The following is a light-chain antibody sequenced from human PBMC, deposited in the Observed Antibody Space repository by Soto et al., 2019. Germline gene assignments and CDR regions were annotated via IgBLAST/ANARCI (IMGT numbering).Light chain of an antibody. Sequence: DIQMTQSPSTLSASVGDRVTITCRASQSITDWLAWYQQKPGKAPKFLIYKASNLEGGVPSRFSGSSDGTDFYLTISSLQPEDVATYYCQNYNSAPYTFGQGTKLEIK. J-gene: IGKJ2*01. CDR2: KAS. CDR3: QNYNSAPYT. CDR1: QSITDW. V-gene: IGKV1-5*03.